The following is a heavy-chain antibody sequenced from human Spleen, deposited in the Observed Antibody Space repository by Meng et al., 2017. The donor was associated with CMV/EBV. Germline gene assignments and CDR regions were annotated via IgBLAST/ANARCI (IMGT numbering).Heavy chain of an antibody. CDR3: AREKNWNYAFDF. CDR1: GFTFSSYA. D-gene: IGHD1-7*01. Sequence: GGSLRLSCAASGFTFSSYAMNWVRQAPGKGLEWVSSISSGTSYIYYADSVRGRFTISRDNAKNSLYLQMNSLRAEDTAVYYCAREKNWNYAFDFWGQGTMVTVSS. V-gene: IGHV3-21*01. J-gene: IGHJ3*01. CDR2: ISSGTSYI.